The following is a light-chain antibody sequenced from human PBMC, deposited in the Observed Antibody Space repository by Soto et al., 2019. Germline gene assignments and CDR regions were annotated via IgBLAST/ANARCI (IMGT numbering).Light chain of an antibody. CDR3: ASYTTNSTYV. Sequence: QSVLTQPASVSGSPGQSIAISCTGTSSDVGGYSYVSWYQQQPGKAPKLVISDVSNRPSGVSDRFSGSKSGNTASLTISGLQTEDEADYYCASYTTNSTYVFGTGTRSPS. V-gene: IGLV2-14*01. CDR2: DVS. CDR1: SSDVGGYSY. J-gene: IGLJ1*01.